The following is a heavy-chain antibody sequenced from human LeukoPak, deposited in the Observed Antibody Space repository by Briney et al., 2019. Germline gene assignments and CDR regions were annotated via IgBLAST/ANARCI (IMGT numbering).Heavy chain of an antibody. Sequence: ASVKVSCKGSGYTFTRYDINWVRQATGQGLEWMGWMNPNSGNTGYAQKSQGRVTMTRNTSISTAYMELSSLRSEDTAVYYCARTPRKRNIVVVPRFDPWGQGTLVTVSS. J-gene: IGHJ5*02. CDR1: GYTFTRYD. CDR3: ARTPRKRNIVVVPRFDP. D-gene: IGHD2-2*01. V-gene: IGHV1-8*01. CDR2: MNPNSGNT.